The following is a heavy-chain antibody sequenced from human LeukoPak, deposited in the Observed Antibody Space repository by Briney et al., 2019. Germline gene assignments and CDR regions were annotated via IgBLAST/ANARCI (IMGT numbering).Heavy chain of an antibody. CDR3: ASGPSYSSSSDYYYYYMDV. Sequence: PSETLSLTCTVSGGSISSSSYYRGWIRQPPGKGLEWIGSIYYSGSTYYNPSLKSRVTISVDTSKNQFSLKLSSVTAADTAVYYCASGPSYSSSSDYYYYYMDVWGKGTTVTVSS. CDR2: IYYSGST. CDR1: GGSISSSSYY. D-gene: IGHD6-6*01. J-gene: IGHJ6*03. V-gene: IGHV4-39*07.